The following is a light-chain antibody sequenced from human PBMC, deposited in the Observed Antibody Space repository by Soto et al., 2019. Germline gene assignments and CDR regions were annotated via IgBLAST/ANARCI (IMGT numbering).Light chain of an antibody. CDR1: SSDIGGYDF. CDR2: NVN. CDR3: ASYSDTNIYV. J-gene: IGLJ1*01. V-gene: IGLV2-8*01. Sequence: QSVLTQPPSTSGSPGQADTISCTGTSSDIGGYDFVSWYQVRPGEAPQLIIYNVNGRPSGVPRRFSGSRSGNTASLTVSGLQAVDEADYYCASYSDTNIYVFGTGTQVTVL.